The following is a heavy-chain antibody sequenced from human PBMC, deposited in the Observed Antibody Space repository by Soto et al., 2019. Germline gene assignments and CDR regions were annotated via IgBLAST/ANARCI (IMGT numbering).Heavy chain of an antibody. D-gene: IGHD1-1*01. CDR2: IYYSGST. CDR3: ARDRNWKGYYGMDV. CDR1: GGSISRSSYY. Sequence: SETLSLTCTVSGGSISRSSYYWGWIRQPPGKGLEWIGSIYYSGSTYYNPSLKSRVTISVDTSKNQFSLKLSSVTAADTAVYYCARDRNWKGYYGMDVWGQGTTVTVSS. V-gene: IGHV4-39*07. J-gene: IGHJ6*02.